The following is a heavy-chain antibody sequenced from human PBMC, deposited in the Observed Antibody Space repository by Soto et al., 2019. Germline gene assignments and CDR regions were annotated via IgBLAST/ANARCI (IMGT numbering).Heavy chain of an antibody. Sequence: QVQLQESGPGLVKPSQTLSLTCTVSGGSISSGGSYWNWIRQHPGKGLEWIGYIYYSGSTYYSPSLRSRLTLSVHPSKTQASLTRSSVTAADTAVYYCARDRAGALYFDYWGQGTLVTVSS. CDR1: GGSISSGGSY. J-gene: IGHJ4*02. CDR3: ARDRAGALYFDY. V-gene: IGHV4-31*03. CDR2: IYYSGST. D-gene: IGHD6-13*01.